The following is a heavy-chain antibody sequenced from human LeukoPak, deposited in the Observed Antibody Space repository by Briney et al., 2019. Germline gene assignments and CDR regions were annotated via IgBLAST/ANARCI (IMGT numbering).Heavy chain of an antibody. D-gene: IGHD2-2*01. J-gene: IGHJ4*02. CDR2: IIPIFGTA. Sequence: SVKVSCKASVGTFSSYAISWVRQAPGQGLEGLGGIIPIFGTANYAQKFQGRVTITADESTSTAYMELSSLRSEDTAVYYCASEVVVVPAAIVGWGQGTLVTVSS. CDR1: VGTFSSYA. CDR3: ASEVVVVPAAIVG. V-gene: IGHV1-69*13.